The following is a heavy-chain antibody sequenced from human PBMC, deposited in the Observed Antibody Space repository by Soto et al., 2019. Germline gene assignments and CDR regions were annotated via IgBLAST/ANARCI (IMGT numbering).Heavy chain of an antibody. CDR3: ERQSGWHNWFDP. CDR2: ISSSGSTI. V-gene: IGHV3-48*03. D-gene: IGHD6-19*01. J-gene: IGHJ5*02. Sequence: GGSLRLSCAASGFTFSSYEMNWVRQAPGKGLEWVSYISSSGSTIYYADSVKGRFTISRDNAKNSLYLQMNSLRAEDTAVYYCERQSGWHNWFDPWGQGTLVTVSS. CDR1: GFTFSSYE.